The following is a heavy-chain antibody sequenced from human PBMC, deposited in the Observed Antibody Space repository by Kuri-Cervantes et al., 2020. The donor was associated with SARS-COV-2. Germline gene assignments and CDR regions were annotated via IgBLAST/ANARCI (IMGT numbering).Heavy chain of an antibody. V-gene: IGHV4-30-4*08. CDR2: IYYSGST. CDR3: ARPTGDQGAFDI. CDR1: GGSISSGDYY. D-gene: IGHD7-27*01. Sequence: SCTVSGGSISSGDYYWSWIRQPPGKGLEWIGYIYYSGSTYYNPSLKSRVTISVDTSKNQFSLKLSSVTAADTAVYYCARPTGDQGAFDIWGQGTMVTVSS. J-gene: IGHJ3*02.